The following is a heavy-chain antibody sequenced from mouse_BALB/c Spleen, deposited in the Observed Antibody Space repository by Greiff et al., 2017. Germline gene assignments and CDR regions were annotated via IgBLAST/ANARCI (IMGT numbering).Heavy chain of an antibody. D-gene: IGHD2-10*02. CDR3: ARKGYGNYVDYAMDY. J-gene: IGHJ4*01. V-gene: IGHV1-14*01. CDR2: INPYNDGT. Sequence: EVKLQESGPELVKPGASVKMSCKASGYTFTSYVMHWVKQKPGQGLEWIGYINPYNDGTKYNEKFKGKATLTSDKSSSTAYMELSSLTSEDSAVHYCARKGYGNYVDYAMDYWGQGTSVTVSS. CDR1: GYTFTSYV.